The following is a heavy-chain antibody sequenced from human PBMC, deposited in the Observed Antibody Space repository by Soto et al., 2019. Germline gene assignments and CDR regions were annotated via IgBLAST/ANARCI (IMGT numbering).Heavy chain of an antibody. D-gene: IGHD6-19*01. J-gene: IGHJ4*02. CDR3: AKDSSGWDYFDY. CDR1: GFTFDDYA. Sequence: EVQLVESGGGLVQPGRSLRLSCAASGFTFDDYAMHWVRQAPGKGLEWVSGISWNSDKIAYADSVKGRFTISRDNAKNSLYLQMNSLRADDTALYFCAKDSSGWDYFDYWGQGTLVTVSS. CDR2: ISWNSDKI. V-gene: IGHV3-9*01.